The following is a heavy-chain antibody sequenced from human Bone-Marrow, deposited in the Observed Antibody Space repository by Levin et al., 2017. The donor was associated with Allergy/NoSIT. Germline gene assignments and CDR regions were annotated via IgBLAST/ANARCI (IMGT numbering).Heavy chain of an antibody. D-gene: IGHD3-22*01. CDR1: GYTFTSYD. Sequence: AASVKVSCKASGYTFTSYDINWVRQATGQGLEWMGWMNPNSGNTGYAQKFQGRVTMTRNTSISTAYMELSSLRSEDTAVYYCARGFSSGSIVVVMVGSVWRLDYWGQGTLVTVSS. CDR3: ARGFSSGSIVVVMVGSVWRLDY. CDR2: MNPNSGNT. J-gene: IGHJ4*02. V-gene: IGHV1-8*01.